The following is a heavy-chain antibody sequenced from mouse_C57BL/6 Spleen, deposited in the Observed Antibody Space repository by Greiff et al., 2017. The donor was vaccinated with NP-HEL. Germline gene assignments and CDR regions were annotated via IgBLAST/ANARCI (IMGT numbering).Heavy chain of an antibody. CDR2: INPSTGGT. CDR1: GYSFTGYY. J-gene: IGHJ2*01. D-gene: IGHD4-1*01. V-gene: IGHV1-42*01. CDR3: ARSETGFDY. Sequence: VQLQQSGPELVKPGASVKISCKASGYSFTGYYMNWVKQSPEKSLEWIGEINPSTGGTTYNQKFKAKATVTVDKSSSTAYMQLKCLTSEDSSVDYCARSETGFDYWGQGTTLTVSS.